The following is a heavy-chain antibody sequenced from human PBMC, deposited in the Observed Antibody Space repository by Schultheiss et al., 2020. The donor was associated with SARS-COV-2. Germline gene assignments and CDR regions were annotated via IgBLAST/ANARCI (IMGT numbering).Heavy chain of an antibody. J-gene: IGHJ2*01. V-gene: IGHV4-34*01. CDR3: ARERRMTTVVTSWYFDL. D-gene: IGHD4-23*01. CDR1: GGSFSGYY. Sequence: SETLSLTCAVYGGSFSGYYWSWIRQPPGKGLEWIGEIYHRGSTNYNPSLKSRVTISVDTSKNQFSLKLSSVTAADTAVYYCARERRMTTVVTSWYFDLWGRGTLVTVSS. CDR2: IYHRGST.